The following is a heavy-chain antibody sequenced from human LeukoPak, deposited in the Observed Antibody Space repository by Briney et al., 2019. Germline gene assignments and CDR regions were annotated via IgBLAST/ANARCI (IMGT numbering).Heavy chain of an antibody. CDR2: ISGSGTST. CDR3: AKDASEMATCDY. V-gene: IGHV3-23*01. D-gene: IGHD5-24*01. Sequence: PSQTLSLTCAASGFTFSTYAISWVRQAPAKGLDSVSAISGSGTSTYYADSVKGRFTIYRDNSKNTLYLQMNSLRVEDTTVYYCAKDASEMATCDYWRQGTLVTVSS. CDR1: GFTFSTYA. J-gene: IGHJ4*02.